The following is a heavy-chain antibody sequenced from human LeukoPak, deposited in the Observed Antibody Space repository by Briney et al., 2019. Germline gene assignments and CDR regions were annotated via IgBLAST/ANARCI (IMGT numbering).Heavy chain of an antibody. CDR2: TKQDGSEK. CDR3: ARDLVYGGNSPFDF. J-gene: IGHJ4*02. D-gene: IGHD4-23*01. CDR1: GFTFSRYW. V-gene: IGHV3-7*04. Sequence: GGSLRLSCAASGFTFSRYWMSWVRQAPGKGLEWVANTKQDGSEKYYVDPVKGRFTISRDNAKNSLYLQMNSLRAEDTAVYYCARDLVYGGNSPFDFWGQGTLVTVSS.